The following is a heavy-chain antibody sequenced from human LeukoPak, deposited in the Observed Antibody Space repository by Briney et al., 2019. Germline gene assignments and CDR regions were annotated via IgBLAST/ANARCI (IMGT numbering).Heavy chain of an antibody. CDR2: ISYDGSNK. CDR3: ARDRRRRYYYGSGSALDY. Sequence: GGSLRLSCAASGFTFSSYAMHWVRQAPGKGLEWVAVISYDGSNKYYADSVKGRFTISGDNSKNTLYLQMNSLRAEDTAVYYCARDRRRRYYYGSGSALDYWGQGTLVTVSS. CDR1: GFTFSSYA. J-gene: IGHJ4*02. V-gene: IGHV3-30*04. D-gene: IGHD3-10*01.